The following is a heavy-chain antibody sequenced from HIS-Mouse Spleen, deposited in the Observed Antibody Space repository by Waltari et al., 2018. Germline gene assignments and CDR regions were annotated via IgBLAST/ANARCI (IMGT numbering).Heavy chain of an antibody. J-gene: IGHJ5*02. D-gene: IGHD1-26*01. V-gene: IGHV1-2*02. Sequence: QVQLVQSGAEVKKPGASVKVSFKASGYTFTGYYMHWVRQAPGQGLEWMGWINPNSGGTNYAQKFQGRVTMTRDTSISTAYMELSRLRSDDTAVYYCARGSGRWELLLPNWFDPWGQGTLVTVSS. CDR1: GYTFTGYY. CDR2: INPNSGGT. CDR3: ARGSGRWELLLPNWFDP.